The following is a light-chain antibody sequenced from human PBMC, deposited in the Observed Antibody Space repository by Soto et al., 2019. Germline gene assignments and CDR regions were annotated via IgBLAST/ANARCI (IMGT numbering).Light chain of an antibody. CDR2: AAS. V-gene: IGKV1-39*01. Sequence: DIQMTQSPPTLSASVGDRVTITCRASQSIITSLNWYQQKLERAPTLLIYAASSLQSGVPSRFSGGGSGTDFTLPIISLQPEDCAMYFCQHCYSSPRTFGQWTKVE. CDR1: QSIITS. CDR3: QHCYSSPRT. J-gene: IGKJ1*01.